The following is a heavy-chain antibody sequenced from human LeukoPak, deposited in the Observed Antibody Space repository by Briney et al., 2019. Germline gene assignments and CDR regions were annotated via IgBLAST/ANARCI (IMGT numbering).Heavy chain of an antibody. CDR1: GFSSTY. V-gene: IGHV3-66*02. J-gene: IGHJ4*02. Sequence: PGRSLRLSCVASGFSSTYTSWVRQAPGKGLEWVSVIYSGDSTYYADSVRGRFTISRDISKNTVYLQMNSLRPEDTAVYYCARDLWDGTGYWGQGTLVTVAS. CDR2: IYSGDST. CDR3: ARDLWDGTGY. D-gene: IGHD3-3*01.